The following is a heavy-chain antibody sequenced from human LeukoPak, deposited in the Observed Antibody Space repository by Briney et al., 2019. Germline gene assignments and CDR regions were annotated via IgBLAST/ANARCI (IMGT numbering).Heavy chain of an antibody. CDR1: GGSISSYY. CDR3: TRDRGQQWLWWFDP. CDR2: IYTSGST. D-gene: IGHD6-19*01. Sequence: PSETLSLTCTVSGGSISSYYWSWIRQPAGKGLEWIGRIYTSGSTNYNPSLKSRVTMSVDTSKNQFSLKLSSVTAADTAVYYCTRDRGQQWLWWFDPWGQGTLVTVSS. V-gene: IGHV4-4*07. J-gene: IGHJ5*02.